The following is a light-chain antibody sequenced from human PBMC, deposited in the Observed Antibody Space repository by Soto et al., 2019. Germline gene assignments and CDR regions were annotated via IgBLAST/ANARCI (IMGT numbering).Light chain of an antibody. CDR1: QSVNSN. J-gene: IGKJ5*01. Sequence: EVVLTQSPGTLSLSPGERATLSCRASQSVNSNSLAWYQQKPGQAPRLLIYDASTRATGLPARFSGSGSGTEFTLTVSSLQSEDFAVYYCQQYKNWPLITFGQGTRLEIK. CDR2: DAS. CDR3: QQYKNWPLIT. V-gene: IGKV3-15*01.